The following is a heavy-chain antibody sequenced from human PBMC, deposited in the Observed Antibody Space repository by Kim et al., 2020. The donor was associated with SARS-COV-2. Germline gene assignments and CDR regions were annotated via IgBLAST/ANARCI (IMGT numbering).Heavy chain of an antibody. D-gene: IGHD1-26*01. Sequence: GGSLRLSCAASGFTFSSYAMHWVRQAPGKGLEWVAVISYDGSNKYYADSVKGRFTISRDNSKNTLYLQMNSLRAEDTAVYYCARSHSVSYRSAFDYSVQG. CDR1: GFTFSSYA. J-gene: IGHJ4*02. CDR2: ISYDGSNK. CDR3: ARSHSVSYRSAFDY. V-gene: IGHV3-30-3*01.